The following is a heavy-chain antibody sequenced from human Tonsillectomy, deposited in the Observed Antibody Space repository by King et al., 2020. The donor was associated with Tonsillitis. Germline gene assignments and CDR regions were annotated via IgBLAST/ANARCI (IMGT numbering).Heavy chain of an antibody. J-gene: IGHJ6*02. D-gene: IGHD2-2*01. CDR3: ARDGVIVVPAAPPDYYYYGMDV. CDR2: ISAYNGNT. Sequence: VQLVESGAEVKKPGASVKVSCKASGYTFTSYGISWVRQAPGQGLEWMGWISAYNGNTNYAQKLQGRVTMTTDTSTSTAYMELRSLRSDDMAVYYCARDGVIVVPAAPPDYYYYGMDVWGQGTTVTVSS. V-gene: IGHV1-18*03. CDR1: GYTFTSYG.